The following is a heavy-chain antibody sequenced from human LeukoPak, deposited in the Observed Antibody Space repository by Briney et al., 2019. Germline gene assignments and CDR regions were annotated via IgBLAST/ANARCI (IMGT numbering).Heavy chain of an antibody. CDR3: ARIKSSGNYSPFDY. V-gene: IGHV3-20*04. CDR2: INWNGGST. D-gene: IGHD1-26*01. Sequence: PGGSLRLSCAASGLTFDDYGMSWVRQVPGKGLEWVSGINWNGGSTGYADSEKGRFTISRDNAKNSLYLQMNSLRAEDTALYYCARIKSSGNYSPFDYWGQGALLTVSS. J-gene: IGHJ4*02. CDR1: GLTFDDYG.